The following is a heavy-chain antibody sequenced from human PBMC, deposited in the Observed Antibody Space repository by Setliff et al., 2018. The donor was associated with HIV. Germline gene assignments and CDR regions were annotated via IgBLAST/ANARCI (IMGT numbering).Heavy chain of an antibody. Sequence: PSETLSLTCTVSGGSISSGGYYWSWIRQHPGKGLEWIGYIYYSGSTYYNPSLKSRVTISVDTSKNQFSLKLSSVTAADTAVYYCARGRDGCNFYYYYYMDVWGKGTTVTVSS. CDR1: GGSISSGGYY. CDR2: IYYSGST. J-gene: IGHJ6*03. V-gene: IGHV4-31*03. CDR3: ARGRDGCNFYYYYYMDV. D-gene: IGHD6-19*01.